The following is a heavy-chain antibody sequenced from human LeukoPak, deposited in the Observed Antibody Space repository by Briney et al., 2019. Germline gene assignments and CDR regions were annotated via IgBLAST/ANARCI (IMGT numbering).Heavy chain of an antibody. D-gene: IGHD6-13*01. CDR1: GFTFSRYE. J-gene: IGHJ4*02. V-gene: IGHV3-48*03. CDR2: ISSDGTSI. Sequence: PGGSLTLSCVDSGFTFSRYEMTWVRQAPGKELEWLSYISSDGTSICSAASVKGRFTVSRDNVKNSLYLQMNNLRAEDTAIYYCVREMLAASGLDYWGQGILLTVS. CDR3: VREMLAASGLDY.